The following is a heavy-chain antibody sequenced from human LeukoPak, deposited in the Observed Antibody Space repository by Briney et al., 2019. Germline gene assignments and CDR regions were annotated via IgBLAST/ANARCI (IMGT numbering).Heavy chain of an antibody. CDR1: GFTFDDYA. Sequence: GGSLRLSCAASGFTFDDYAMHWVRQVPGKGLEWVSGIAWSAGSIDYADSVKGRFTITRDNAKNFVYLQMNSLRSEDTALYYCAKGDSWSGYSVGMDVWGQGTTVTVSS. J-gene: IGHJ6*02. D-gene: IGHD3-3*01. CDR3: AKGDSWSGYSVGMDV. V-gene: IGHV3-9*01. CDR2: IAWSAGSI.